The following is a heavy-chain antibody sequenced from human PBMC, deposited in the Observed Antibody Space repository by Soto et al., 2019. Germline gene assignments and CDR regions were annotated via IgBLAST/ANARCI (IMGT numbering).Heavy chain of an antibody. CDR1: GGSFSGYY. CDR2: INHSGST. CDR3: ARWSSPYCSSTSCYFSWFDP. D-gene: IGHD2-2*01. J-gene: IGHJ5*02. V-gene: IGHV4-34*01. Sequence: SETLSLTCAVYGGSFSGYYWSWIRQPPGKGLEWIGEINHSGSTNYNPSLKSRVTISVDTSKNQFSLKLSSVTAADTAVYYCARWSSPYCSSTSCYFSWFDPWGQGTLVTVSS.